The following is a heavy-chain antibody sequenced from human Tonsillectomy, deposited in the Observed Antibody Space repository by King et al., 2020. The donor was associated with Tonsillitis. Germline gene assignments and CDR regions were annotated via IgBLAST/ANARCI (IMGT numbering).Heavy chain of an antibody. CDR1: GDSVSSGDYY. CDR3: ARLPLVWFGESGGMDV. D-gene: IGHD3-10*01. CDR2: IYYSGTT. V-gene: IGHV4-30-4*01. Sequence: VQLQESGPGLVKPSQTLSLTCTVSGDSVSSGDYYWNWIRQPPGKGLEWMAYIYYSGTTYYNPSLKSRHSISIETCNNQFSLQLKSVTAADTAVYYCARLPLVWFGESGGMDVWGQGTTVTVTS. J-gene: IGHJ6*02.